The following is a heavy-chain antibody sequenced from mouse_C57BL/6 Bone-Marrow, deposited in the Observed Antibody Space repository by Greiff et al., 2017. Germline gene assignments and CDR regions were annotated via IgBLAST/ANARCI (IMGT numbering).Heavy chain of an antibody. J-gene: IGHJ2*01. Sequence: VQLVESGGDLVKPGGSLKLSCAASGFTFSSYGMSWVRQTPDKRLEWVATISSGGSYTYYPDSVKGRFTISRDNAKNPLYLQMSSLKSEDTAMYYCARQMVTTYDYWGQGTTLSVSS. CDR3: ARQMVTTYDY. V-gene: IGHV5-6*01. CDR1: GFTFSSYG. CDR2: ISSGGSYT. D-gene: IGHD2-3*01.